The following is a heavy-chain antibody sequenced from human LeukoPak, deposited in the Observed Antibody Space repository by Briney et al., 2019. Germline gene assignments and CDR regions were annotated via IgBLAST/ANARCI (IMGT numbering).Heavy chain of an antibody. Sequence: GGSLRRSCSASGFPFSSYAMHWVRQAPGKGLEYVSAISESGGSTYYASSVKGRFNISRDNSKISLYLQMNSRRAEGTAVYYCASADLITTTVDYWGRGTLVTVSS. D-gene: IGHD3-16*01. J-gene: IGHJ4*02. V-gene: IGHV3-64*04. CDR3: ASADLITTTVDY. CDR1: GFPFSSYA. CDR2: ISESGGST.